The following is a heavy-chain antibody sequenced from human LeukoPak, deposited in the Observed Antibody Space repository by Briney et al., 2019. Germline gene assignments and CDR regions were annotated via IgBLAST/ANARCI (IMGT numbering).Heavy chain of an antibody. CDR3: ARLNFNWFDP. CDR2: IYYSGST. Sequence: PSETLSPTCTVSGGSISSYYWSWIRQPPGKGLEWIGYIYYSGSTNYSPSLKSRVTISVDTSKNQFSLKLSSVTAADTAVYYCARLNFNWFDPWGQGTLDTVSS. CDR1: GGSISSYY. J-gene: IGHJ5*02. V-gene: IGHV4-59*08. D-gene: IGHD1-20*01.